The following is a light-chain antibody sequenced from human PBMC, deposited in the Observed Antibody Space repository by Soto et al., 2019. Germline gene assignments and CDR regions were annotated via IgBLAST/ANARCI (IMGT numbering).Light chain of an antibody. CDR3: QQKYRVPRT. CDR2: GAS. J-gene: IGKJ1*01. V-gene: IGKV1-39*01. Sequence: DLQVSHYPSSLCASFGDRIAITCRASQSISSYLNWYQHKPGKAPKLLIYGASTLQSGVPSRFSGSGSGTDFTLTISSLQPEDYATYFCQQKYRVPRTFGQGTKVDIK. CDR1: QSISSY.